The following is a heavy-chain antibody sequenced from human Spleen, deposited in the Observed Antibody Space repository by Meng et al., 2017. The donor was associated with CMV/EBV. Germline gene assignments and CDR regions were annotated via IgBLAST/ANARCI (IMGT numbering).Heavy chain of an antibody. CDR1: GGTFSSYS. Sequence: ADGGTFSSYSITGVRQDPGQGLEWFGGFLPKFDITNCAQKLQGRVTITTDESTSTAYMELTNLRSEDTAVYYCAKVVDWGRSSRRFDPWGEGTLVTVSS. J-gene: IGHJ5*02. D-gene: IGHD3-16*01. CDR2: FLPKFDIT. CDR3: AKVVDWGRSSRRFDP. V-gene: IGHV1-69*05.